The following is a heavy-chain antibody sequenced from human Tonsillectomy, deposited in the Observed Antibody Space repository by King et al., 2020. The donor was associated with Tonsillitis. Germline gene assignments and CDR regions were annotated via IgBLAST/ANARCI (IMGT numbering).Heavy chain of an antibody. Sequence: VQLVESGGGVVQPGRSLRLSCAASGFTFSIYGMHWVRQAPGKGLEWVAVISYDGSNKYYADSVKGRFTISRDNSKNTLYLQMNSLRAEDTAVYYCAKDSCSGGSCYSDYYGMDVWGQGTTVTVSS. CDR2: ISYDGSNK. J-gene: IGHJ6*02. CDR3: AKDSCSGGSCYSDYYGMDV. CDR1: GFTFSIYG. V-gene: IGHV3-30*18. D-gene: IGHD2-15*01.